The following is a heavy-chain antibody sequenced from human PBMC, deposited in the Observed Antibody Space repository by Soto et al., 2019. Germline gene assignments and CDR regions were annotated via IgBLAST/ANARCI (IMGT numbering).Heavy chain of an antibody. J-gene: IGHJ6*02. V-gene: IGHV4-30-2*01. D-gene: IGHD2-8*02. Sequence: QLQLQESGSRLLRPSQTLSLTCAVSGGSITNIATSWTWLRQPPGKGLEWIGYIYHSGSTYYNPFLKSRVVISVDKSKDRFALNLSAVSSADTAVSYCDRDVGASCTDFVCTDSGGLDVCGHGATVNVSS. CDR2: IYHSGST. CDR1: GGSITNIATS. CDR3: DRDVGASCTDFVCTDSGGLDV.